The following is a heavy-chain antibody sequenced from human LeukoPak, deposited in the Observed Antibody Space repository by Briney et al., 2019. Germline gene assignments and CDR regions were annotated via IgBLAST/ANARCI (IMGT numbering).Heavy chain of an antibody. CDR2: INPSGGST. J-gene: IGHJ4*02. V-gene: IGHV1-46*01. CDR1: GYTFTGYY. Sequence: GASVKVSCKASGYTFTGYYLHWVRQAPGQGLEWMGIINPSGGSTSYAQKFQGRVTMTRDTSTSTVYMELSSLRSEDTAVYYCARDRGAAAGTRVLFVYWGQGTLVTVSS. CDR3: ARDRGAAAGTRVLFVY. D-gene: IGHD6-13*01.